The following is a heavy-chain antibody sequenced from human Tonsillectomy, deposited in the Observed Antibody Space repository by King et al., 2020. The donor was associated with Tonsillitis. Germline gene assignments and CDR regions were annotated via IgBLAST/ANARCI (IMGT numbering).Heavy chain of an antibody. CDR1: GFTFSSYS. D-gene: IGHD3-10*01. Sequence: VQLVESGGGLVQPGGSLRLSCAASGFTFSSYSMNWVRPAPGKGLEWVSYISGSSSTIYYATSVKGRFTISRDNAKNSLYLQMNSPGAEDTAVYYCARGDGGWCGELFQGGETRFDYWGQGTLVTVSS. V-gene: IGHV3-48*01. CDR2: ISGSSSTI. CDR3: ARGDGGWCGELFQGGETRFDY. J-gene: IGHJ4*02.